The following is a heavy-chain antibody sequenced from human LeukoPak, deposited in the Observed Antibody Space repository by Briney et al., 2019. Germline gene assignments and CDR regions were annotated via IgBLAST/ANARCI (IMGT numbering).Heavy chain of an antibody. CDR3: ARNLWFGESIDAFDI. CDR2: INPKSGGT. CDR1: GYTFTGYY. J-gene: IGHJ3*02. Sequence: GASVKVSCKASGYTFTGYYMHWVRQAPGQGLEWMGWINPKSGGTNYAQKFQGRVTMTRDTSISTAYMELSRLRSDDQAVYYCARNLWFGESIDAFDIWGQGTMVTVSS. D-gene: IGHD3-10*01. V-gene: IGHV1-2*02.